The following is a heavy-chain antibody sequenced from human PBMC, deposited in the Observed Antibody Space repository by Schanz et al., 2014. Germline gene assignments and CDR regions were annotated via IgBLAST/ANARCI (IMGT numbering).Heavy chain of an antibody. J-gene: IGHJ6*02. CDR1: GFTFSSYG. V-gene: IGHV3-30*02. CDR2: IRYDGVNK. CDR3: AKDDTQVNGMDV. Sequence: QVQLVESGGGVVQPGGSLRLSCAASGFTFSSYGIHWVRQAPDKGLEWVSFIRYDGVNKYYADSVKGRFTISRDNSKNTVYLQMNSLRVEDTAVYYCAKDDTQVNGMDVWGQGTTVTVSS.